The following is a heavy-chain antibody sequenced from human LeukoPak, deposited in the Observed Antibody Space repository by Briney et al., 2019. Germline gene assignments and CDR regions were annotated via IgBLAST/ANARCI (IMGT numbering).Heavy chain of an antibody. CDR1: GYTFSTYG. V-gene: IGHV1-18*01. Sequence: AXVKVSCKASGYTFSTYGIGWVRQAPGQGLEWMGWMSAYNGNTNYAQKFQGRVTMTTDTSTSTAYMELRNLRSDDTAVYYCARDGYFDYWGQGTLVTVSS. CDR3: ARDGYFDY. J-gene: IGHJ4*02. CDR2: MSAYNGNT.